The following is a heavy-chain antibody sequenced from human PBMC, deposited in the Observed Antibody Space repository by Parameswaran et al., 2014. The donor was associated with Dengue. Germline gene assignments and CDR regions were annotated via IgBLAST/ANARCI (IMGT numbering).Heavy chain of an antibody. CDR2: SIIVKH. V-gene: IGHV4-34*01. J-gene: IGHJ5*02. Sequence: RWIRQPQGRGWSGLGKSIIVKHQLQPSLKSRVTISVDTSKNQFSLKLSSVTAADTAVYYCARGPLGYCSGGSCYLILYYWFDPGAREPWSPSPQ. D-gene: IGHD2-15*01. CDR3: ARGPLGYCSGGSCYLILYYWFDP.